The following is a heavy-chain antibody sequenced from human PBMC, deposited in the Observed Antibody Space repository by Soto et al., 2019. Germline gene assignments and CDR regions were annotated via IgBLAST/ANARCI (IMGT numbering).Heavy chain of an antibody. CDR1: GFTFSSYG. J-gene: IGHJ1*01. V-gene: IGHV3-30*18. Sequence: QVQLVESGGGVVQPGRSLRLSCAASGFTFSSYGMHWVRQASGKGLEWVAVISYDGSNKYYADSVKGRFTISRDNSKNTLYLQMNGLRAEDTAVYYCAKDPLQQISSGWIHAEYFQHWGQGTLVTVSS. CDR2: ISYDGSNK. CDR3: AKDPLQQISSGWIHAEYFQH. D-gene: IGHD6-19*01.